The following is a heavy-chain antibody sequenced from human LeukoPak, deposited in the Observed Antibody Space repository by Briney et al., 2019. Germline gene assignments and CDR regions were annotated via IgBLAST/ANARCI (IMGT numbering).Heavy chain of an antibody. CDR1: GFTFSSYA. CDR3: AKGRSEWELSTFDY. V-gene: IGHV3-23*01. D-gene: IGHD3-16*02. CDR2: ISGSGEYT. Sequence: RTGGSLRLSCAASGFTFSSYAMSWVRQAPGKGLEWVAVISGSGEYTFYADSMKGRFTISRDNSKNTLYLQMNSLRAEDTAVYYCAKGRSEWELSTFDYWGQGTLVTVSS. J-gene: IGHJ4*02.